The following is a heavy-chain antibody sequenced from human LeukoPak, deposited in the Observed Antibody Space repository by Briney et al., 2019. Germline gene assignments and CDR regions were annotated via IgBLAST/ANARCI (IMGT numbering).Heavy chain of an antibody. CDR2: INSDGSWT. CDR3: VSFYETY. D-gene: IGHD2/OR15-2a*01. CDR1: GNYW. V-gene: IGHV3-74*01. Sequence: GGSLRLSGAASGNYWMHWVRQVPGKGLVWVSHINSDGSWTSYADSVKGRFTISKDNAKNTVYLQMNSLRAEDTAVYYCVSFYETYWGRGTLVTVSS. J-gene: IGHJ4*02.